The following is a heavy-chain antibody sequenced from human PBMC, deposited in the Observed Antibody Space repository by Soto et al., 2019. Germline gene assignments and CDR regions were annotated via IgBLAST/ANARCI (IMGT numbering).Heavy chain of an antibody. CDR1: GFTFSSYS. J-gene: IGHJ4*02. CDR2: ISSSSSTI. D-gene: IGHD3-10*01. CDR3: ARVDYYGSGSYGPDDY. Sequence: GGSLRLSCAASGFTFSSYSMNWVRQAPGKGLEWVSYISSSSSTIYYADSVKGRFTISRDNAKNSLYLQMNSLRAEDTAVYYCARVDYYGSGSYGPDDYWGQGTLVTVSS. V-gene: IGHV3-48*04.